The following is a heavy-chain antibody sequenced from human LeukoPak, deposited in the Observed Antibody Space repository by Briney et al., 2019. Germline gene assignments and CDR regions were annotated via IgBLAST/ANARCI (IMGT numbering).Heavy chain of an antibody. V-gene: IGHV4-34*01. CDR2: INHSGST. CDR3: ARHVLVWFGEIHFGT. J-gene: IGHJ3*02. Sequence: SETLSLTCAVYGGSFSGYYWSWIRQPPGKGLEWIGEINHSGSTNYNPSLKSRVTISVDTSKNQFSLKLSSVTAADTAVYYCARHVLVWFGEIHFGTWGQGTMVTVSS. CDR1: GGSFSGYY. D-gene: IGHD3-10*01.